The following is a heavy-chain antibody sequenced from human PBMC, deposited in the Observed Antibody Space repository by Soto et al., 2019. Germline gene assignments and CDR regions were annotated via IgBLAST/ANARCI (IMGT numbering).Heavy chain of an antibody. D-gene: IGHD3-3*01. CDR3: AKEVGTYYDFWSGYYRAGYYYYYGMDV. CDR2: ISYDESNK. Sequence: HPGGSLRLSCAASGFTFSSYGMHWVRQAPGKGLEWVAVISYDESNKYYADSVKGRFTISRDNSKNTLYLQMNSLRAEDTAVYYCAKEVGTYYDFWSGYYRAGYYYYYGMDVWGQGTTVTVSS. V-gene: IGHV3-30*18. J-gene: IGHJ6*02. CDR1: GFTFSSYG.